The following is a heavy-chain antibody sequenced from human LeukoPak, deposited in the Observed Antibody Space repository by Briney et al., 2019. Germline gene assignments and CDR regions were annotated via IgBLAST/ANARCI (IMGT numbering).Heavy chain of an antibody. CDR3: AKEGYYDSSGYNWFDP. V-gene: IGHV3-23*01. Sequence: GGSLRLSCVASGFTFSSYGMHWVRQAPGKGLEWVSAISGSGGSTYYADSVKGRFTISRDNSKNTLYLQMNSLRAEDTAVYYCAKEGYYDSSGYNWFDPWGQGTLVTVPS. J-gene: IGHJ5*02. CDR2: ISGSGGST. D-gene: IGHD3-22*01. CDR1: GFTFSSYG.